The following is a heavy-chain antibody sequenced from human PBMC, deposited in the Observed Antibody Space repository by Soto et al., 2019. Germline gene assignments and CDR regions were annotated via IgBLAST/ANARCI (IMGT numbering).Heavy chain of an antibody. J-gene: IGHJ4*02. D-gene: IGHD1-26*01. CDR2: INPDNGVT. CDR1: GYIFSGHY. V-gene: IGHV1-2*04. Sequence: SVKVSCKASGYIFSGHYLHWVRQAPVQGLEWMAWINPDNGVTNYSQKFKDWVTLTRDTSINTVYMEVSSLKSDDTAVYFCARAYSGTWYFDYWGQGTLVTVSS. CDR3: ARAYSGTWYFDY.